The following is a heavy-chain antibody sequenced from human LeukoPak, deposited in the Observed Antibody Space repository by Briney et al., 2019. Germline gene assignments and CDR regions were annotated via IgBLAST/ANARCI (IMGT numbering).Heavy chain of an antibody. CDR2: IRYDGSNK. CDR1: GFTFSSYG. J-gene: IGHJ4*02. Sequence: GGSLRLSCAASGFTFSSYGMHWVRQAPGKGLEWVAFIRYDGSNKYYADSVKGRFTISRDNSKNTLYLQMNSLRAEDTALYYCARSPYDILTGYPVDYWGQGTLVTVSS. CDR3: ARSPYDILTGYPVDY. D-gene: IGHD3-9*01. V-gene: IGHV3-30*02.